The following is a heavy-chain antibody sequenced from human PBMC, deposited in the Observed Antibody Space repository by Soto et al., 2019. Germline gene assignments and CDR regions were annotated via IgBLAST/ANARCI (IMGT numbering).Heavy chain of an antibody. CDR3: ARERRGLGITFAN. CDR2: INPTSAGT. J-gene: IGHJ4*02. Sequence: QVQLVQSGAEVKKPGASVKVSCKAAGYRFTAYYIHWVRQAAGQGFVWMGWINPTSAGTHYAHKFQGMITVTRDTYSTTTSTQLTRLGTRDTCVYFCARERRGLGITFANRGQGTRVTVS. V-gene: IGHV1-2*07. D-gene: IGHD3-10*01. CDR1: GYRFTAYY.